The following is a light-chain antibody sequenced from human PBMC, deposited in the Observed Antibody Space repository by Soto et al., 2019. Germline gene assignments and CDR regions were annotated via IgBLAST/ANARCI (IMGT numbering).Light chain of an antibody. CDR3: SSYAISSTHVL. J-gene: IGLJ2*01. Sequence: QSALTQPPSASGSPGQSVTISCTGTSSDVGGYNYVSWYQQHPGKAPKLMIYEVSKRPSGVPNRFSASKSGNTASLTISGLQAEDEAHYYCSSYAISSTHVLFGGGTKVTVL. CDR2: EVS. V-gene: IGLV2-8*01. CDR1: SSDVGGYNY.